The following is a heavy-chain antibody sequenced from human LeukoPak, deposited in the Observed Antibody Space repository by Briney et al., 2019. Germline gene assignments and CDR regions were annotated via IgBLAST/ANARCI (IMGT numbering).Heavy chain of an antibody. CDR1: GYTFTGYY. CDR3: ARVPLRGYSYGNFDY. D-gene: IGHD5-18*01. V-gene: IGHV1-2*02. Sequence: ASVKVSCKASGYTFTGYYMHWVRQAPGQGLEWMGWINPNSGGTNYAQKFQGRVTMTRDTSISTAYMELSRLRSDDTAVYHCARVPLRGYSYGNFDYSGQGTLVTVSS. CDR2: INPNSGGT. J-gene: IGHJ4*02.